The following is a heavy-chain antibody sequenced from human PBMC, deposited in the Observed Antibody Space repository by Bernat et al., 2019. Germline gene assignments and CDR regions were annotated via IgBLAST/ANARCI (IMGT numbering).Heavy chain of an antibody. CDR3: ARVRARAAADWYFDL. D-gene: IGHD6-13*01. Sequence: QLQLQESGSGLVKPSQTLSLTCAVSGGSISSGGYSWSWIRQPPGKGLEWIGYIYHSGSTYYNPSLKSRVTISVDRSKNQFSLKLSSVTAADTAVYYCARVRARAAADWYFDLWGRGTLVTVSS. CDR1: GGSISSGGYS. V-gene: IGHV4-30-2*01. CDR2: IYHSGST. J-gene: IGHJ2*01.